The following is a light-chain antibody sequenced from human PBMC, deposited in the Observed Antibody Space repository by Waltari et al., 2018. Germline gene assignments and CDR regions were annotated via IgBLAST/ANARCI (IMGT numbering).Light chain of an antibody. Sequence: QSVLTQPPPASGTPGHMATISCSGISSNLAHNLSHWFQQLPGTAPKLLIFSNNQRPSGVPDRFSGSKPGNSASLAISGLQSEDEAEYYCAAWDDSLNGYVFGTGTKVTVL. J-gene: IGLJ1*01. CDR3: AAWDDSLNGYV. CDR2: SNN. CDR1: SSNLAHNL. V-gene: IGLV1-44*01.